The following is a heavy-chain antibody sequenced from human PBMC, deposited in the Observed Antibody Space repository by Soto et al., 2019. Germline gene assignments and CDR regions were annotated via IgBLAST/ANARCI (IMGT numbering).Heavy chain of an antibody. Sequence: GGSLRLSCAASGLIFSNYKMHLVRQAPGKGLEWVSRINTDGSITDYAGSVKGRFTVSRDNAKNTMFLQMNSLTADDTAVYYCARDTNGLHYWGQGTLVTVSS. V-gene: IGHV3-74*01. J-gene: IGHJ4*02. D-gene: IGHD2-8*01. CDR1: GLIFSNYK. CDR3: ARDTNGLHY. CDR2: INTDGSIT.